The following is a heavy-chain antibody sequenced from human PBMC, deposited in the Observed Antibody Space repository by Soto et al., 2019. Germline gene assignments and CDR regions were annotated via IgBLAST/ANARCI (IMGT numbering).Heavy chain of an antibody. Sequence: EVQLVESGGGLVQPGGSLRLSCEASGFTFSNYGINWVRQAPGKGLEWVSHISSSSSTIYHAESVKGRFSISRDNAKNSLYLQMSSLRGEDTAVYYCATSFITTVGTTAWGQGTQVTVSS. CDR3: ATSFITTVGTTA. CDR2: ISSSSSTI. CDR1: GFTFSNYG. J-gene: IGHJ4*02. D-gene: IGHD1-1*01. V-gene: IGHV3-48*01.